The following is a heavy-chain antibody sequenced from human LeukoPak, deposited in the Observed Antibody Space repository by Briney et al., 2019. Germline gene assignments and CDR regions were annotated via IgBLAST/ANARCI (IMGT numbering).Heavy chain of an antibody. D-gene: IGHD2-15*01. CDR2: IYSGGST. Sequence: AGSLRLSCAASGFSVSNNYMSWVRQAPGKGLEWVSVIYSGGSTFYADSVKGRFTISRDNSKNTLYLQMNSLRAEDTAVYYCASDSYSPEYFQHWAQGTLDTVTS. J-gene: IGHJ1*01. V-gene: IGHV3-66*01. CDR1: GFSVSNNY. CDR3: ASDSYSPEYFQH.